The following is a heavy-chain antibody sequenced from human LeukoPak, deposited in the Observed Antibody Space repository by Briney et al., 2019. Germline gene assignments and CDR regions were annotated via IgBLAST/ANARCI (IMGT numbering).Heavy chain of an antibody. CDR3: ARGPTPGVGYFDY. Sequence: GSLRLSCAASGITFSVYAMSWVRQAPGKGLQWVSAISGSGDYTYYADSVKGRFTISRDNSKNTLYLQMNSLRAEDTAVYYCARGPTPGVGYFDYWGQGTLATVS. CDR2: ISGSGDYT. J-gene: IGHJ4*02. CDR1: GITFSVYA. D-gene: IGHD1-26*01. V-gene: IGHV3-23*01.